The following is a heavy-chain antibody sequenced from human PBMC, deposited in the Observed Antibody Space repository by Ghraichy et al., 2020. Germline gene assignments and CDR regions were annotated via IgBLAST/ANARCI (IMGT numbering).Heavy chain of an antibody. J-gene: IGHJ6*02. CDR2: INPNSGGT. Sequence: ASVKVSCKASGYTFTGYYMHWVRQAPGQGLEWMGWINPNSGGTNYAQKFQGRVTMTRDTSISTAYMELSRLRSDDTAVYYCAGSTSGDYYYGMDVWGQGTTVTVSS. CDR3: AGSTSGDYYYGMDV. D-gene: IGHD2-2*01. V-gene: IGHV1-2*02. CDR1: GYTFTGYY.